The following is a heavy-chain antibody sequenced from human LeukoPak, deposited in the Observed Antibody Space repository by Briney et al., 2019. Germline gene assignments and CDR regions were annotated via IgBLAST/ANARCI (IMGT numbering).Heavy chain of an antibody. D-gene: IGHD3-10*01. Sequence: GGSLRLSCAASGFTFNNYWIHWVRQVPGKGLVWVSRINNDGSSASYVDSVKGRFTISRDNAKNTLFLQMNSLRAEDTAIYYCVSAIRGSPIDYWGQGTLVSVPS. J-gene: IGHJ4*02. V-gene: IGHV3-74*01. CDR2: INNDGSSA. CDR1: GFTFNNYW. CDR3: VSAIRGSPIDY.